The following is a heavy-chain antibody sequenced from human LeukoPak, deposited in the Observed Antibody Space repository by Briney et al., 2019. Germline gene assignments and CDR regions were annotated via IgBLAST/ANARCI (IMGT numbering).Heavy chain of an antibody. CDR2: IYPGDSDT. CDR1: GYSFTSYW. J-gene: IGHJ5*02. D-gene: IGHD3-10*01. Sequence: GESRKISCKGSGYSFTSYWIGWVRQMPGKGLEWMGIIYPGDSDTRYSPSFQGRVTISADKSISTAYLQWSSLKASDTAMYYCARQRFTMRAYAGNWFDPWGQGTLVTVSS. V-gene: IGHV5-51*01. CDR3: ARQRFTMRAYAGNWFDP.